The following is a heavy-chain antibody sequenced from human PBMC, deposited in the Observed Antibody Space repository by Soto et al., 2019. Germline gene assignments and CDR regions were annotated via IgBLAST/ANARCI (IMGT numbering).Heavy chain of an antibody. CDR2: IKEDGSVT. J-gene: IGHJ3*01. D-gene: IGHD3-10*01. CDR3: GTDQWGGAFDL. Sequence: GGSLRLSCATSDFTISPYWMTWVRQTPGQGLEFVANIKEDGSVTNYVDSVKGRFTISRDNAKNSLYLQMNSLRAEDTAVYYCGTDQWGGAFDLWGRGTTVTVSS. CDR1: DFTISPYW. V-gene: IGHV3-7*01.